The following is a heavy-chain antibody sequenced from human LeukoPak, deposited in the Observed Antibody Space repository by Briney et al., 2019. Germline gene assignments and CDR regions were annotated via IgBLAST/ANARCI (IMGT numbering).Heavy chain of an antibody. CDR1: GFTFSSYT. D-gene: IGHD6-6*01. J-gene: IGHJ4*02. CDR2: ISGSGGGT. CDR3: ARAKGTSYLSSFDY. V-gene: IGHV3-23*01. Sequence: GGSLRLSCAASGFTFSSYTMSWVRQAPGKGLEWVSAISGSGGGTYYADSVKGRFTISRDNSKNTLYLQMNSLRAADTAVYYCARAKGTSYLSSFDYWGQGTLVTVSS.